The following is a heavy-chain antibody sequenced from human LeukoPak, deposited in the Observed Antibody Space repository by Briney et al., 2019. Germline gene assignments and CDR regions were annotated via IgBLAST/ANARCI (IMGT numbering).Heavy chain of an antibody. J-gene: IGHJ4*02. CDR2: IYYSGST. CDR3: ARGFEADRRNSSSLSDY. D-gene: IGHD6-6*01. CDR1: GGSISSYY. Sequence: SETLSLTCTVSGGSISSYYWSWIRQPPGKGLEWIGYIYYSGSTNYNPSLKSRVTISVDTSKYQFSLKLSSVTAADTAVYYCARGFEADRRNSSSLSDYWGQGTLVTVSS. V-gene: IGHV4-59*01.